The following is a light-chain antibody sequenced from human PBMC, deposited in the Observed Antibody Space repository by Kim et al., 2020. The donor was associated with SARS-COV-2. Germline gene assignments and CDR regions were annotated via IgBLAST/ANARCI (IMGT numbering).Light chain of an antibody. J-gene: IGLJ2*01. CDR2: LNSDGSH. CDR1: SGHSSYA. Sequence: QPVLTQSPSASASLGASVKLTCTLSSGHSSYAIAWHQQQPEKGARYLMKLNSDGSHSKGDGIPDRFSGSSSGAERYLTISSLQSEDEADYYGQTWGTGIHEVFGGGTQLTVL. CDR3: QTWGTGIHEV. V-gene: IGLV4-69*01.